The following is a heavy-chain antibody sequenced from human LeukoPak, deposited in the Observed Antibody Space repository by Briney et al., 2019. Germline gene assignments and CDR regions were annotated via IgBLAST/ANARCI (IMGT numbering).Heavy chain of an antibody. V-gene: IGHV1-8*01. CDR3: ARGLGLLRLGELSFDY. J-gene: IGHJ4*02. D-gene: IGHD3-16*02. Sequence: ASVKVSCKASGYTFTSYDINWEREATGQGLEGMGWMNLKSGNTGYAQKFQGRVTMTRNTSISTAYMELSSLRSEDTAVYYCARGLGLLRLGELSFDYWGQGTLVTVSS. CDR1: GYTFTSYD. CDR2: MNLKSGNT.